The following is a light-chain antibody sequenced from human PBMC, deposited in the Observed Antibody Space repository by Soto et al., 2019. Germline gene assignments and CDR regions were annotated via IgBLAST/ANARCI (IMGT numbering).Light chain of an antibody. CDR1: QSISSW. J-gene: IGKJ1*01. V-gene: IGKV1-5*03. CDR2: KAS. Sequence: DIQMTQSPSTLSASVGDRVTITCRASQSISSWLAWYQQKPGKAPKVLIHKASSLESGVPTRFSGSESGTEFTLTINSLQPDDFATYYCQQYNSYPWTFGQGTKVEIK. CDR3: QQYNSYPWT.